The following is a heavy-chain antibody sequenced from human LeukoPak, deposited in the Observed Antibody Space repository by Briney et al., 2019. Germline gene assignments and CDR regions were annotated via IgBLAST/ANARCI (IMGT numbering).Heavy chain of an antibody. CDR3: ARSGRLNYYDSSGYNWFDP. CDR1: GGSISSYY. V-gene: IGHV4-59*08. Sequence: SETLSLTCTVSGGSISSYYWSWIRQPPGKGLEWIGYIYYSGSTNYNPSLKSRVTISVDTPKNQFSLKLSSVTAADTAVYYCARSGRLNYYDSSGYNWFDPWGQGTLVTVSS. D-gene: IGHD3-22*01. CDR2: IYYSGST. J-gene: IGHJ5*02.